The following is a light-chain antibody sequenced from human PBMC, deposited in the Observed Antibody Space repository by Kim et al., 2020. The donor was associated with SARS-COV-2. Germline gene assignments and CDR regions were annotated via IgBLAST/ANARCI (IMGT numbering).Light chain of an antibody. CDR2: RDT. CDR3: QVWDRSTWV. Sequence: SYELTQPLSVSVALGQTARITCGGNNIVTKNVHWYQQKPGQAPVLVMYRDTNRPSGIPERFSGSNSGNTATLTISRAQAGDEDDYYCQVWDRSTWVFGGGTQLTVL. CDR1: NIVTKN. V-gene: IGLV3-9*01. J-gene: IGLJ3*02.